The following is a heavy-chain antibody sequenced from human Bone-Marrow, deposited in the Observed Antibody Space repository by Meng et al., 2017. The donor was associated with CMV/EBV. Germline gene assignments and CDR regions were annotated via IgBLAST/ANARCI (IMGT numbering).Heavy chain of an antibody. CDR1: GYTFTRFY. Sequence: ASVKVSCKTSGYTFTRFYLHWVRQAPGQGLEWMGWINPKSGDTNYAQRFQGRVTMTRDTSISTAYIELSRLTSDDTAVYYFSKNFYSGHYFPWPDPWGQGTLVTVSS. CDR2: INPKSGDT. J-gene: IGHJ5*02. V-gene: IGHV1-2*02. CDR3: SKNFYSGHYFPWPDP. D-gene: IGHD1-26*01.